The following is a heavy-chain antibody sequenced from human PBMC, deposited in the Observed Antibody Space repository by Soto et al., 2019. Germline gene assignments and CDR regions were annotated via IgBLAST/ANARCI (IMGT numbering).Heavy chain of an antibody. J-gene: IGHJ4*02. D-gene: IGHD3-22*01. CDR3: ARDRQVDYYDSSGYFDY. CDR1: GFTFSSYS. Sequence: GGSLRLSFAASGFTFSSYSMNWVRQAPLNVLEWVSSISSSSSYIYYADSVKGRFTISRDNAKNSLYLQMNSLRAEDTAVYYCARDRQVDYYDSSGYFDYWGQGTLVPVSS. V-gene: IGHV3-21*01. CDR2: ISSSSSYI.